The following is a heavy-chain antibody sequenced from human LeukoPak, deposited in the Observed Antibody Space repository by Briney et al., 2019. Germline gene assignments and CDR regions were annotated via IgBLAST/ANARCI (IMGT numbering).Heavy chain of an antibody. CDR1: GFTFDDYG. J-gene: IGHJ4*02. CDR3: AKDYGYSSSWYDY. D-gene: IGHD6-13*01. CDR2: ISWNSASV. Sequence: GGSLRLSCEASGFTFDDYGMHWVRQAPGKGLEWVSTISWNSASVGYVDTVKGRFTISRDNAKKTLYLQMNSLRPEDTALYYCAKDYGYSSSWYDYWGQGTLVTVSS. V-gene: IGHV3-9*01.